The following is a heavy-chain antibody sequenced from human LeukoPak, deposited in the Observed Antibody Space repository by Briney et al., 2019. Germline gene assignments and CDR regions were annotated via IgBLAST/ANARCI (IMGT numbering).Heavy chain of an antibody. CDR2: IIPIFGTA. D-gene: IGHD2-21*02. V-gene: IGHV1-69*13. CDR3: ARDLGYCGGDCSPCYFDY. Sequence: AAVKVSCKASGYTFTGYYMHWVRQAPGQGLEWMGRIIPIFGTANYTQKFQGRVTITADESTSTAYMELSSLRSEDTAVYYCARDLGYCGGDCSPCYFDYWGQGTLVTVSS. CDR1: GYTFTGYY. J-gene: IGHJ4*02.